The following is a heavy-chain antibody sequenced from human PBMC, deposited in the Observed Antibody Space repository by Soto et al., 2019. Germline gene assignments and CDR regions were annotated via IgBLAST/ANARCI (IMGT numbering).Heavy chain of an antibody. D-gene: IGHD2-15*01. Sequence: QLVESGGGLVQPGGSLRLSCAASGFTFSDYPMNWVRQAPGKGLEWVSAIRTMSSAIYFADSVRGRFTISRDNARHSLYLQMTSLRGADPAVYYSARETPSFDSRGQGPLVTVSS. CDR3: ARETPSFDS. J-gene: IGHJ4*02. CDR2: IRTMSSAI. CDR1: GFTFSDYP. V-gene: IGHV3-48*01.